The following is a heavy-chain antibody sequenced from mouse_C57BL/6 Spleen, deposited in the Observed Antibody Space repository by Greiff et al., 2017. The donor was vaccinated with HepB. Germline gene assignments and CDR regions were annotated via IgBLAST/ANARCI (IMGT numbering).Heavy chain of an antibody. J-gene: IGHJ2*01. Sequence: VQLQQSGAELVRPGASVTLSCKASGYTFTDYEMHWVKQTPVHGLEWIGAIDPETGGTAYNQTFKGKAILTADKSSSTAYMELRSLTSEDSAVYYCTRSYVYGLGSFDYWGQGTTLTVSS. CDR1: GYTFTDYE. V-gene: IGHV1-15*01. CDR3: TRSYVYGLGSFDY. D-gene: IGHD1-1*01. CDR2: IDPETGGT.